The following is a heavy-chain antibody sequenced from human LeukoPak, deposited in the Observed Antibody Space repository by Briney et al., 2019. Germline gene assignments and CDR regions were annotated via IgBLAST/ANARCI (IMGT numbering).Heavy chain of an antibody. D-gene: IGHD1-1*01. Sequence: GGFLCISCAASGFTFSTYGMHWVREDPGKGLEWVAFIRYDGRDKYYADSVKGRFTISRDNSKNTLYLQMNSLRAEDTAVYYCAKGEAGPGTLFDYWGQGTLVTVSS. CDR1: GFTFSTYG. J-gene: IGHJ4*02. CDR2: IRYDGRDK. V-gene: IGHV3-30*02. CDR3: AKGEAGPGTLFDY.